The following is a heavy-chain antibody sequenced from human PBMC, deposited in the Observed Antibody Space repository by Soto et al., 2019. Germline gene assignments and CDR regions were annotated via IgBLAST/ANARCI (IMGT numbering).Heavy chain of an antibody. J-gene: IGHJ5*02. CDR2: IYHSGST. CDR1: GGSISSSNW. Sequence: PSETLSLTCAVSGGSISSSNWWIRVRHPPGKGLEWIGEIYHSGSTNYNPSLKSRVTISVDKSKNQFSLKLSSVTAADTAVYYCARDPSQQLVTENWFDPWGQGTLVTVSS. CDR3: ARDPSQQLVTENWFDP. D-gene: IGHD6-13*01. V-gene: IGHV4-4*02.